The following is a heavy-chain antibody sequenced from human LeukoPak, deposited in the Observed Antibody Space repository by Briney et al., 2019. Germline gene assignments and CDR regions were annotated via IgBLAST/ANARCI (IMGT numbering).Heavy chain of an antibody. CDR3: AKEGVRGVIDY. CDR2: IRYDGSNK. V-gene: IGHV3-30*02. Sequence: QAGGSLRLSCAASGFTFTRYWMTWVRQAPGKGLEWVAFIRYDGSNKYYADSVKGRFTISRDNSKNTLYLQMNSLRAEDTAVYYCAKEGVRGVIDYWGQGTLVTVSS. D-gene: IGHD3-10*01. J-gene: IGHJ4*02. CDR1: GFTFTRYW.